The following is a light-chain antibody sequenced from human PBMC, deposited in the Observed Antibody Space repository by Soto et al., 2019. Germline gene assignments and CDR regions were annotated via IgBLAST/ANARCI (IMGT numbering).Light chain of an antibody. CDR1: SRDVGDYNY. CDR2: EVS. Sequence: QSALTQPASVSGSPGQPITISCTGTSRDVGDYNYVSWYQQHPGKAPKLMIYEVSNRPSGVSNRFSGAKSANTASLTISGLQAEDEADYYCSSYTGSSTVLFGGGTKLTVL. CDR3: SSYTGSSTVL. J-gene: IGLJ2*01. V-gene: IGLV2-14*01.